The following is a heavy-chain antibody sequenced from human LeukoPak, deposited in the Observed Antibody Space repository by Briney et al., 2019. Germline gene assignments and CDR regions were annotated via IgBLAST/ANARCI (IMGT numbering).Heavy chain of an antibody. V-gene: IGHV3-11*04. CDR1: GFTFSNAW. D-gene: IGHD5-12*01. J-gene: IGHJ4*02. Sequence: PGGSLRLSCAASGFTFSNAWMSWVRQAPGKGLEWVSYISSSGSTIYYADSAKGRFTISRDNAKNSLYLQMNSLRAEDTAVYYCARERGYSGYDYFIDSPSDYWGQGTLVTVSS. CDR2: ISSSGSTI. CDR3: ARERGYSGYDYFIDSPSDY.